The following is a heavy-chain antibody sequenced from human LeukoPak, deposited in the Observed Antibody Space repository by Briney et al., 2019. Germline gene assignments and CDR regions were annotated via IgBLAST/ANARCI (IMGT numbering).Heavy chain of an antibody. CDR2: IYSGGST. CDR1: GFTVSSNY. CDR3: ARVGIAVAGSYWHFDL. Sequence: PGGSLRLSCAASGFTVSSNYMSWVRQAPGKGLEWVSVIYSGGSTYYADSVKGRFTISRDNSKNTLYLQMNSLRAEDTAVYYCARVGIAVAGSYWHFDLWGRGTLVTVSS. V-gene: IGHV3-53*01. J-gene: IGHJ2*01. D-gene: IGHD6-19*01.